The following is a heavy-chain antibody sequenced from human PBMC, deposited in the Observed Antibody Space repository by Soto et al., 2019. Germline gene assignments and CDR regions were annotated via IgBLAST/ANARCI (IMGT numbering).Heavy chain of an antibody. V-gene: IGHV1-2*04. CDR1: GYTFTGYY. CDR3: ASFSSWPNENYYGMDV. CDR2: INPNSGGT. D-gene: IGHD6-13*01. J-gene: IGHJ6*02. Sequence: GASVKVSCKASGYTFTGYYMHWVRQAPGQGLEWMGWINPNSGGTNYAQKFQGWVTMTRDTSISTAYMELSRLRSDDTAVYYCASFSSWPNENYYGMDVWGQGTTVTVS.